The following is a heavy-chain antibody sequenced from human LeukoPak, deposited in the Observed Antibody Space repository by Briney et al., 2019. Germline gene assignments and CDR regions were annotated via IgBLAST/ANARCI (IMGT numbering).Heavy chain of an antibody. CDR2: INPNNGGT. CDR1: GYTFTGYY. D-gene: IGHD3-22*01. J-gene: IGHJ3*02. Sequence: ASVKVSCKASGYTFTGYYMHWVRQAPGQGLEWMGWINPNNGGTNYAQKFQGRVTMTRDTSISTAYMELSRLRSDDTAVYYCARESSLSGYSSDAFDIWAKGQWSPSLQ. V-gene: IGHV1-2*02. CDR3: ARESSLSGYSSDAFDI.